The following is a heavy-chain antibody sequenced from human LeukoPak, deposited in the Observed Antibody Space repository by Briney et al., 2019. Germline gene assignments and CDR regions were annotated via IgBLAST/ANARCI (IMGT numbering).Heavy chain of an antibody. J-gene: IGHJ6*03. CDR1: GGSISSYY. V-gene: IGHV4-59*01. CDR3: ARVVAARTYYMDV. Sequence: SETLSLTCTVSGGSISSYYWSWIRQPPGKGLEWIGYIYYSGSTNYNPSLKSRVTISVDTSKNQFSLKLSSVTAADTAVFYCARVVAARTYYMDVWGKGTTVTVSS. D-gene: IGHD6-6*01. CDR2: IYYSGST.